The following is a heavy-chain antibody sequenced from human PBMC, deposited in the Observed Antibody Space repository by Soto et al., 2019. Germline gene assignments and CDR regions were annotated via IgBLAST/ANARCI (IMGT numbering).Heavy chain of an antibody. CDR2: IYSSGST. CDR3: ARGQRVSDWFDP. J-gene: IGHJ5*02. CDR1: GGAINSYY. V-gene: IGHV4-4*07. Sequence: ETLSLTCTVSGGAINSYYWTWIRQPAGKGLEWIGRIYSSGSTKYNPSLQSRVTMSLDTSKNQFSLGLTSVTAADTAVYYCARGQRVSDWFDPWGQGTLVTVSS. D-gene: IGHD2-2*01.